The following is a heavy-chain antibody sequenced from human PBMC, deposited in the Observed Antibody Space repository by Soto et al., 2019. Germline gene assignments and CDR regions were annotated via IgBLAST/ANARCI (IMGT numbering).Heavy chain of an antibody. D-gene: IGHD2-8*02. CDR2: IYYSGST. CDR3: ARATSFSGHHGY. Sequence: QLQLQESGPGLVKPSQTLSLACTVSGGSFSSGTYYWSWIRQLPGKGLEWIGYIYYSGSTYYNPSLKSRITISLDTSKNQFSLKLSSVTAADTAVYYCARATSFSGHHGYWGQGTLVTVSS. V-gene: IGHV4-31*03. J-gene: IGHJ4*02. CDR1: GGSFSSGTYY.